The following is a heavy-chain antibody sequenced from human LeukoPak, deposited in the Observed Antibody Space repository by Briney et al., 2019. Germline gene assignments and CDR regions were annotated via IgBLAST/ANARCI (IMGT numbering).Heavy chain of an antibody. CDR3: ARQRDFWSGYPA. D-gene: IGHD3-3*01. CDR1: GGSISSYY. J-gene: IGHJ5*02. CDR2: IYYSGST. V-gene: IGHV4-59*08. Sequence: SETLSLTCTVSGGSISSYYWSWIRQPPGKGLEWIGYIYYSGSTNYNPSLKSRVTISVDTSKNQFSLKMSSVTAADTAVYYCARQRDFWSGYPAWGQGILVTVSS.